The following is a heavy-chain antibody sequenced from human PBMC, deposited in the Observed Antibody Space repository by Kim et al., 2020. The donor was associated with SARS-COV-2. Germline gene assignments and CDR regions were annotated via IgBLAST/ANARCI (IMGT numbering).Heavy chain of an antibody. CDR3: AGERITMIGDLRHGMDV. J-gene: IGHJ6*02. D-gene: IGHD3-22*01. Sequence: RKSRVTISVDTSKNQFSLKLSSVTAADTAVYYCAGERITMIGDLRHGMDVWGQGTTVTVSS. V-gene: IGHV4-59*01.